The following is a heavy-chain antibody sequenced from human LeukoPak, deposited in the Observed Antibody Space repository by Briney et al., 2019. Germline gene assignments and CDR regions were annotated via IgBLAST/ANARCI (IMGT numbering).Heavy chain of an antibody. CDR2: IIPILGIA. CDR1: GGTFSSYA. D-gene: IGHD2-15*01. J-gene: IGHJ4*02. Sequence: GASVKVSCKASGGTFSSYAISWVRQAPGQGLEWMGRIIPILGIANYAQKFQGRVTITADKSTSTAYMELSSLRSEDTAVYYCARVPRAATQKVFDYWGQGTLVTVSS. CDR3: ARVPRAATQKVFDY. V-gene: IGHV1-69*04.